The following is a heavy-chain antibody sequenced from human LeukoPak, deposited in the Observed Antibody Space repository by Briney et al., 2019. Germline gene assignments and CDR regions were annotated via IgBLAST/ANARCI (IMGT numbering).Heavy chain of an antibody. J-gene: IGHJ3*02. D-gene: IGHD3-9*01. V-gene: IGHV3-30*04. CDR2: ISYDGSNK. CDR1: GFTFSSYA. Sequence: GRSLRLSCAASGFTFSSYAMHWVRQAPGKGLEWAAVISYDGSNKYYADSVKGRFTISRDNSKNTLYLQMNSLRAEDTAVYYCARGLPGYYSPDAFDIWGQGTMVTVSS. CDR3: ARGLPGYYSPDAFDI.